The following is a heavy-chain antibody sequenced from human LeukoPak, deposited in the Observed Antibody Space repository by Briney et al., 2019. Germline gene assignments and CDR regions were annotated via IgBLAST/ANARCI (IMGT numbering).Heavy chain of an antibody. CDR2: ISGSGGST. D-gene: IGHD2-2*01. CDR3: AIVPADKGIDY. Sequence: GGSLRLSCAASGFTFSSYAMSWVRQAPGKGLEWVSIISGSGGSTNYADSVTGRFTISRDNSKNTLYLQMNSLRAEDTAVYYCAIVPADKGIDYWGQGTLVTVSS. J-gene: IGHJ4*02. CDR1: GFTFSSYA. V-gene: IGHV3-23*01.